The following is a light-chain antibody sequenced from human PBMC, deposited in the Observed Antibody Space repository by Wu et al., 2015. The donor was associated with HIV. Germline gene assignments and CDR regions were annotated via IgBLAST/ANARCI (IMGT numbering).Light chain of an antibody. V-gene: IGKV1-5*03. CDR2: KAS. Sequence: DIQMTQSPSTLSASVGDRVTITCRASQSIDTWLAWYQQKPGKAPNLLIYKASSLQSGVPSRFSGTGSGTEFTLTVSSLQPDDFATYYCQQYNTSPWTFGQG. J-gene: IGKJ1*01. CDR3: QQYNTSPWT. CDR1: QSIDTW.